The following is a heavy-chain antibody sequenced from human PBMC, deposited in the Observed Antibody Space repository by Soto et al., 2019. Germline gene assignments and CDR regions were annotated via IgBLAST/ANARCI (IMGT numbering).Heavy chain of an antibody. Sequence: QVQLVESGGGVVQPGMSLRLSCAASGYTFIRYGMHWVRQAPGKGLEWLAVIWYDGSNKYYADSVKGRFTISRDNSKNTVFLQMDSLRVEDTAMYYRARDGSGGAWGWFDPWGQGTLVSVSS. J-gene: IGHJ5*02. V-gene: IGHV3-33*01. CDR2: IWYDGSNK. D-gene: IGHD3-10*01. CDR3: ARDGSGGAWGWFDP. CDR1: GYTFIRYG.